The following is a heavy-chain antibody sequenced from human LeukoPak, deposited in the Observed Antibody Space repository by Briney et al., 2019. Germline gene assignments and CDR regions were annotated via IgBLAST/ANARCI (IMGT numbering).Heavy chain of an antibody. V-gene: IGHV3-21*01. CDR1: GFTFRSYA. CDR3: ASGTIVGARGADN. J-gene: IGHJ4*02. CDR2: ISGSSYHI. Sequence: PGGSLRLSCAASGFTFRSYAMSWVRQAPGKALEWVSSISGSSYHIYYADSVKGRFTVSRDNANNLLYLQMNSLRAEDTAVYYCASGTIVGARGADNWGQGTLVTVSS. D-gene: IGHD1-26*01.